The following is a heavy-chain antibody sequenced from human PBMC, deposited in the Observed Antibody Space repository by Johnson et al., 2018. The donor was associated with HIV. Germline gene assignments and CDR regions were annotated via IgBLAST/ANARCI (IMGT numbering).Heavy chain of an antibody. V-gene: IGHV3-30*04. CDR1: EFSFSTYA. CDR2: ISYDGVNK. CDR3: AKEKNGYLWTFDI. D-gene: IGHD5-24*01. Sequence: QVQLVESGGGLVQPGRSLRLSCAASEFSFSTYALHWVRQAPGEGLEWVAVISYDGVNKYYADSVKGRFTISRDNSKNTLYLQMNSLRAEDTAVYYCAKEKNGYLWTFDIWGQGTMVTVSS. J-gene: IGHJ3*02.